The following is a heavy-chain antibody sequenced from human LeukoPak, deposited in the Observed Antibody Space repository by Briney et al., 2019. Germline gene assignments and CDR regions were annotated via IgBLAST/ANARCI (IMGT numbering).Heavy chain of an antibody. CDR3: ARRPYSDTSGRLSDV. J-gene: IGHJ6*02. Sequence: GGSLRLSCAASGSTFSNYAMSWARQAPGKGLEWVSGISGSGGSTYYADSVKGRFTISRDNSKNTLYLQMNSLRDDDTALYYCARRPYSDTSGRLSDVWGQGTTVTVSS. CDR2: ISGSGGST. D-gene: IGHD3-22*01. V-gene: IGHV3-23*01. CDR1: GSTFSNYA.